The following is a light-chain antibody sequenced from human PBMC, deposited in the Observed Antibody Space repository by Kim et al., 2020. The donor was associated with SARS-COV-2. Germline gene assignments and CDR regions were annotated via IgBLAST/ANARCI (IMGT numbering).Light chain of an antibody. CDR1: NIGSKS. CDR3: QVWDSSSDHPV. Sequence: PGKTARITCGGNNIGSKSVPWYQQKPGQAPVLVIYYDSDRPSGIPERFSGSNSGNTATLTISRVEAGDEADYYCQVWDSSSDHPVFGGGTQLTVL. CDR2: YDS. V-gene: IGLV3-21*04. J-gene: IGLJ2*01.